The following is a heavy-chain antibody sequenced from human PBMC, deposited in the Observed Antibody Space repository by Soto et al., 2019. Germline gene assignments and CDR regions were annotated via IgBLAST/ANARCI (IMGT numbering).Heavy chain of an antibody. CDR2: ISWNGGNR. CDR1: GFTFDDYA. Sequence: PGGSLRLSCSASGFTFDDYAMHWVRQAPGKGLEWVSGISWNGGNRCYADSVKGRFTISRDNAKNSLYLQMNSLRAEDTVVYYCARDFGSGWYKYFDYWGQGTLVTVSS. CDR3: ARDFGSGWYKYFDY. V-gene: IGHV3-9*01. J-gene: IGHJ4*02. D-gene: IGHD6-19*01.